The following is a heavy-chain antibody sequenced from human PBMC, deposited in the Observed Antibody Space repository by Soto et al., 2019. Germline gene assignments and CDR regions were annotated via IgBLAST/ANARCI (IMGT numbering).Heavy chain of an antibody. J-gene: IGHJ6*02. D-gene: IGHD2-2*01. CDR3: ARDQRCISTSCYSYGMDV. CDR1: GFTFSSYS. V-gene: IGHV3-48*02. CDR2: ISSSSSTI. Sequence: EVQLVESGGGLVQPGGSLRLSCAASGFTFSSYSMNWVRQAPGKGLEGVSYISSSSSTIYYADSVKGRFTISRDNAKNSLYLQMNSLRDEDTAVYYCARDQRCISTSCYSYGMDVWGQGTTVTVSS.